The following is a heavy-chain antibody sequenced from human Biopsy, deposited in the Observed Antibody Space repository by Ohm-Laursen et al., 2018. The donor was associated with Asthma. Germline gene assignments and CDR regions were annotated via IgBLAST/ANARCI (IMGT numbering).Heavy chain of an antibody. D-gene: IGHD4-17*01. Sequence: SQTLSLTCTVSGGSINNGDYYWSWIRQHPVKGLEWIGHIYYSGRTYYNPSLKSRVSISLDTSKNQFSLSLTSVTAADTAVYYCARTTYGHDGFDPWGQGTLVTVSS. CDR3: ARTTYGHDGFDP. CDR2: IYYSGRT. J-gene: IGHJ5*02. CDR1: GGSINNGDYY. V-gene: IGHV4-31*03.